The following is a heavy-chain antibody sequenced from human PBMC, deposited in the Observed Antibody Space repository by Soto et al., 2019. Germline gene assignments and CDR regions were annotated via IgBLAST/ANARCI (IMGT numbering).Heavy chain of an antibody. Sequence: QVQLVQSVGEVKKPGASVKVSCKVSGYMLTSYGMSWVRQAPGQGLEGKGWINGHNGNTKYAHKFQGRVTMTTDTSTSTAYMEMRSLRSDDTAVYYCARDSMVRGVSDYYYYFGMDFWGQGTTVTVSS. CDR1: GYMLTSYG. CDR3: ARDSMVRGVSDYYYYFGMDF. J-gene: IGHJ6*02. D-gene: IGHD3-10*01. CDR2: INGHNGNT. V-gene: IGHV1-18*04.